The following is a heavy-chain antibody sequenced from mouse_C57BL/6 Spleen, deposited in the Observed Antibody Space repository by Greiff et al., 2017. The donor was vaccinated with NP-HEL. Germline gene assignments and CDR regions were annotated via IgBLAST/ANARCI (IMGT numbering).Heavy chain of an antibody. V-gene: IGHV1-69*01. J-gene: IGHJ2*01. CDR2: IDPSDSYT. D-gene: IGHD3-1*01. Sequence: VQLQQPGAALVMPGASVKLSCQASGYTFTSSWMPWVKQRPGQGLEWIGEIDPSDSYTNYNQKFTGKSTLTVDKSSSTADMQLSSLTSEDTAVYYCARSGDYYFDCWGQGTTLTVSS. CDR3: ARSGDYYFDC. CDR1: GYTFTSSW.